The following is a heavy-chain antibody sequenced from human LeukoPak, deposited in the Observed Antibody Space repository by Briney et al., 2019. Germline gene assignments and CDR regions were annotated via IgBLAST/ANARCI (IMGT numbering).Heavy chain of an antibody. V-gene: IGHV3-9*01. CDR3: AKDMAGGYSYGRGAYFDY. D-gene: IGHD5-18*01. J-gene: IGHJ4*02. CDR2: ISWNSGSI. CDR1: GFTFDDYA. Sequence: GGSLRLPCAASGFTFDDYAMHWVRQAPGKGLEWVSGISWNSGSIGYADSVKGRFTISRDNAKNSLYLQMNSLRAEDTALYYCAKDMAGGYSYGRGAYFDYWGQGTLVTVSS.